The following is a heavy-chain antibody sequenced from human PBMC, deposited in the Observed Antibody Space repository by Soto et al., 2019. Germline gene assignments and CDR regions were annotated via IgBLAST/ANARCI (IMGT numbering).Heavy chain of an antibody. V-gene: IGHV3-15*01. Sequence: GGSLRLSCAASGFSFRNAWMSWVRQAPGQGLERDGNIKSQGDGGTRDYAAPAKGRFTISREESKNTLFLQMNSLKNEDTAVYFCATDLQAYCVVASLCARPQNFNDMDVWALGTTVIGS. CDR2: IKSQGDGGTR. CDR1: GFSFRNAW. J-gene: IGHJ6*01. D-gene: IGHD2-21*01. CDR3: ATDLQAYCVVASLCARPQNFNDMDV.